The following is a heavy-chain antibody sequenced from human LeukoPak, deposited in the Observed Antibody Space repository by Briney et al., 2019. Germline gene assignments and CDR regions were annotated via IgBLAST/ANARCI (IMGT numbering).Heavy chain of an antibody. D-gene: IGHD2-21*02. Sequence: GPSLRLSCAAAAFSVSRYGMGSVRHPARKGLEWVSAIRGRGGSTYSAHSVTGQFPISRDNSTNPLYLQMDSPRAEDTAVYYCATRHIVVVTNAFDIWGQGPMVTVSS. CDR3: ATRHIVVVTNAFDI. V-gene: IGHV3-23*01. J-gene: IGHJ3*02. CDR1: AFSVSRYG. CDR2: IRGRGGST.